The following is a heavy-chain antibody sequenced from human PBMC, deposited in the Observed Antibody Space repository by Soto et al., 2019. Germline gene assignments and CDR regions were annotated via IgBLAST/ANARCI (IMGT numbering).Heavy chain of an antibody. D-gene: IGHD6-13*01. J-gene: IGHJ6*02. CDR1: GFTFSSYA. V-gene: IGHV3-23*01. CDR3: AKISSSWPLRNYGMDV. Sequence: PGGSLRLSCAASGFTFSSYAMSRVRQAPGKGLEWVSAISGSGGSTYYADSVKGRFTISRDNSKNTLYLQMNSLRAEDTAVYYCAKISSSWPLRNYGMDVWGQGTTVTVSS. CDR2: ISGSGGST.